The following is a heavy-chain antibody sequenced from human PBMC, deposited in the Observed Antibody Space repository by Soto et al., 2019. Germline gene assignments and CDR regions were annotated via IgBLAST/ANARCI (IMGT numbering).Heavy chain of an antibody. D-gene: IGHD5-12*01. Sequence: QVQLVQSGAEVKKPGASVKVSCKASGYTFTDYYMHWVRQAPGQGLEWMGWINPNSGGTNYAQKFQGWVTMTRDTSISTAYMELSRLRSDDTAVYYCARSEYSGYDWGSFDYWGQGTLVTVSS. V-gene: IGHV1-2*04. CDR2: INPNSGGT. J-gene: IGHJ4*02. CDR1: GYTFTDYY. CDR3: ARSEYSGYDWGSFDY.